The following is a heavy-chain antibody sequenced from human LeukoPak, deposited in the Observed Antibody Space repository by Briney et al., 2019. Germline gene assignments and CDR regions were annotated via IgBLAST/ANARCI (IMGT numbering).Heavy chain of an antibody. CDR1: GYTFTSYN. D-gene: IGHD6-19*01. CDR3: ASLGIAVAGTVGY. V-gene: IGHV1-2*02. J-gene: IGHJ4*02. CDR2: INPPSGGT. Sequence: ASVKVSCKASGYTFTSYNIHWVRQAPGQGLEWMGWINPPSGGTYYAQKFQGRVTMTRDTSISTAYMELSRLRSDDTAVYYCASLGIAVAGTVGYWGQGTLVTVSS.